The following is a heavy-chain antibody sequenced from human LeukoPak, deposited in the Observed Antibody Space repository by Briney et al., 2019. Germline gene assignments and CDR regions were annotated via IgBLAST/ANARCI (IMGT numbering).Heavy chain of an antibody. V-gene: IGHV1-18*01. CDR1: GYTFTSDG. CDR2: ISAYNGNT. D-gene: IGHD2-21*01. CDR3: ARAAYCGSDCYSGMDV. J-gene: IGHJ6*02. Sequence: ASVKVSCKASGYTFTSDGISWVRQAPGQGLEWMGWISAYNGNTNYAQNLQGRVTMTRDTSTCTVYMDLSSLTSEDTAVYYCARAAYCGSDCYSGMDVWGQGTTVTVSS.